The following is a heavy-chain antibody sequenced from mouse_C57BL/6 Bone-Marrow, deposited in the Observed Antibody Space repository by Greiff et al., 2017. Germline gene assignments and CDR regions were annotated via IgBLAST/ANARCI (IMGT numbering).Heavy chain of an antibody. D-gene: IGHD2-3*01. CDR2: MDPENGDT. J-gene: IGHJ2*01. V-gene: IGHV14-4*01. CDR1: GFNSKDDY. CDR3: TGGYYDYFDY. Sequence: VQLKESGAELVRPGASVKLSCTASGFNSKDDYMHWVKQRPEQGLEWIGWMDPENGDTEYASKFQGKATITADTSSNTAYLQLSSLTSEDTAVYYCTGGYYDYFDYWGQGTTLTVSS.